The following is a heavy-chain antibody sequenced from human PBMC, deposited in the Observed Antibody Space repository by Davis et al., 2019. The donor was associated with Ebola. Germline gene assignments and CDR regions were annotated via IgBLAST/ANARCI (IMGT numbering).Heavy chain of an antibody. Sequence: PSETLSLTCAVYGGSFSGYYWSWIRQPPGKGLEWIGEINHSGSTNYNPSLKSRVTISVDTSKNQFSLKLSSVTAADTAVYYCARHNPYYDFWSGYYSRDIYYYYMDVWGKGTTVTVSS. CDR2: INHSGST. CDR1: GGSFSGYY. V-gene: IGHV4-34*01. J-gene: IGHJ6*03. D-gene: IGHD3-3*01. CDR3: ARHNPYYDFWSGYYSRDIYYYYMDV.